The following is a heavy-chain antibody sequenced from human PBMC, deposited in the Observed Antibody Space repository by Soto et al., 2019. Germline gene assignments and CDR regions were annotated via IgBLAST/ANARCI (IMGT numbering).Heavy chain of an antibody. J-gene: IGHJ5*02. CDR1: GGSISSGDYY. D-gene: IGHD3-10*01. V-gene: IGHV4-30-4*01. Sequence: PSETLSLTCTVSGGSISSGDYYWSWIRQPPGKGLEWIGYIHYRGSTHYNPSLKSRVTMSTDTSKNEFSLKLSSVTAADTAVYYCARSPMVRGITWFDPWGQGTLVTV. CDR2: IHYRGST. CDR3: ARSPMVRGITWFDP.